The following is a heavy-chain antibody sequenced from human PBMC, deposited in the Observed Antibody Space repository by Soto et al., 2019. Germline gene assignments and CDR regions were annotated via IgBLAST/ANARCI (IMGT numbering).Heavy chain of an antibody. V-gene: IGHV1-18*04. Sequence: QVQLVQSGAEVKKPGSSVKVSCKASGYTFTSYGISWVRQAPGQGLEWMGWISAYNGNTNYAQKLQGRVTMTTDTSTSTAYMELRSLRSDDTAEYYCARDRPLHCSSTSCYYGYYYYGMDVWGQGTTVTVSS. J-gene: IGHJ6*02. CDR3: ARDRPLHCSSTSCYYGYYYYGMDV. CDR2: ISAYNGNT. CDR1: GYTFTSYG. D-gene: IGHD2-2*01.